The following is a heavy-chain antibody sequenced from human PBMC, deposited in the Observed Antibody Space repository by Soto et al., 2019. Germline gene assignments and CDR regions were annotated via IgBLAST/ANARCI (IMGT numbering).Heavy chain of an antibody. J-gene: IGHJ4*02. D-gene: IGHD3-3*01. CDR3: ARDLNDFWSGYYGCFDS. CDR2: ISSSSTNI. CDR1: GFTFSSYS. Sequence: GGSLRLSCAASGFTFSSYSMNWVRQAPGKGLEWVSSISSSSTNINYADSVKGRFTISRENAKNSLYLQMNSLRAEDTAVYYCARDLNDFWSGYYGCFDSWGQGALVPVSS. V-gene: IGHV3-21*01.